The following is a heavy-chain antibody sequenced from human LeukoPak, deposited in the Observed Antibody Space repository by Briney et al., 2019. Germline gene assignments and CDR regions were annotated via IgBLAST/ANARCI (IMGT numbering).Heavy chain of an antibody. CDR2: IISNENSA. CDR3: VRGGIASAFDI. CDR1: GFTFSSNW. V-gene: IGHV3-74*01. Sequence: GGSLRLSCAASGFTFSSNWMHWVRRAPGKGLVWVSRIISNENSATYADSVKGRFTISRDNAKNTLHLQMNSLRAEDTAVYYCVRGGIASAFDIWGQGTMVTVSS. D-gene: IGHD6-13*01. J-gene: IGHJ3*02.